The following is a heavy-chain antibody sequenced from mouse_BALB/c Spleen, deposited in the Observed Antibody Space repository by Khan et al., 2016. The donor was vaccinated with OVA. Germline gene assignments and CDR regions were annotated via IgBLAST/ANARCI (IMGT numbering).Heavy chain of an antibody. Sequence: VQLQQSGPDLVKPGASVKMSCKASGYSFTGYYMNWVKQSHGKSLECIGRVNPNTGNTNYNQKFKGKAILIVDTSSSTAYMDLRSRTSEDSAVYYCARGYDFFAYGGQGTLVTVSA. CDR3: ARGYDFFAY. CDR2: VNPNTGNT. D-gene: IGHD2-14*01. J-gene: IGHJ3*01. CDR1: GYSFTGYY. V-gene: IGHV1-26*01.